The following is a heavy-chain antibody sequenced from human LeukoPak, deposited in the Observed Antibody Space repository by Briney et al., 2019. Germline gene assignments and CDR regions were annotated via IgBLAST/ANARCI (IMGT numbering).Heavy chain of an antibody. CDR1: GFTFSSYW. Sequence: GGSLRLSCAASGFTFSSYWMHWVRQAAGKGLVWVSRTNNDGRSTSYADSVKGRLTISRDNAKNTLYLQMYSLRAEDTAVYYCARGGSSSWYIGLDYWGQGTLVTVSS. D-gene: IGHD6-13*01. CDR2: TNNDGRST. CDR3: ARGGSSSWYIGLDY. V-gene: IGHV3-74*01. J-gene: IGHJ4*02.